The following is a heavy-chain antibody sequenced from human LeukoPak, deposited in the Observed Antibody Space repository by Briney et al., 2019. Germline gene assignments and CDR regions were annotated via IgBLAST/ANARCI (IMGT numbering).Heavy chain of an antibody. J-gene: IGHJ2*01. CDR3: AIQPWGSGNNWYFDL. Sequence: GASVKVSCKASGYTFTAYYIHWVRQAPGQGLEWMGWIGPNSGGTDYAQKFQGRVTMTRDTSISTTYVELSSLTSDDTAVYYCAIQPWGSGNNWYFDLWGRGTLVTVSS. V-gene: IGHV1-2*02. CDR1: GYTFTAYY. D-gene: IGHD7-27*01. CDR2: IGPNSGGT.